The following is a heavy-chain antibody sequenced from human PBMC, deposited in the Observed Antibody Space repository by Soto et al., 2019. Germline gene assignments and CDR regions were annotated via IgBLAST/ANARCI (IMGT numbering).Heavy chain of an antibody. CDR2: LYDVAGS. J-gene: IGHJ3*01. V-gene: IGHV3-53*01. D-gene: IGHD1-1*01. Sequence: DVQLVESGGGLIQPGASLRLSCAAFGLTVSGKKYVAWVRQAPGKGLEWVSALYDVAGSFYADSVKGRFTTSSDSSKTTVYLQMNCLRPDDTAVYYCASWHEREHAYDVWGQGTPVTVSS. CDR3: ASWHEREHAYDV. CDR1: GLTVSGKKY.